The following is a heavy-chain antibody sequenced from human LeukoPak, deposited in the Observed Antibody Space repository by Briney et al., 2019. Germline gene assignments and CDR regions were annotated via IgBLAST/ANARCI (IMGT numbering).Heavy chain of an antibody. CDR3: AKDKLVVVPAAIFYFDY. J-gene: IGHJ4*02. CDR1: GFTVSNTY. Sequence: PGGSLRLSCAASGFTVSNTYMSWVRQAPGKGLEWVSAISGSGGSTYYADSVKGRFTISRDNSKNSLYLQMNSLRAEDTAEYYCAKDKLVVVPAAIFYFDYWGQGTLVTVSS. CDR2: ISGSGGST. V-gene: IGHV3-23*01. D-gene: IGHD2-2*01.